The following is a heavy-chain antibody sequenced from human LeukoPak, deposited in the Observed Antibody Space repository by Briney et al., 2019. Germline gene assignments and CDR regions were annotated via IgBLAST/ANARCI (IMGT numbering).Heavy chain of an antibody. J-gene: IGHJ4*02. CDR3: ARGQNLSDSSGHITLYYFDY. V-gene: IGHV3-48*01. CDR2: ISSSSSTI. D-gene: IGHD3-22*01. Sequence: PGGSLRLSCAASGFTFSSYSMNWVRQAPGKGREWVSYISSSSSTIYYADSVKGRFTISRDNAKNSLYLQMNSLRAEDTAVYYCARGQNLSDSSGHITLYYFDYWGQGTLVTVSS. CDR1: GFTFSSYS.